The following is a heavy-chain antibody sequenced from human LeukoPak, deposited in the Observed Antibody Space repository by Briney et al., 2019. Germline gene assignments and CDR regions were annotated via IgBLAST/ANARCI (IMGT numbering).Heavy chain of an antibody. CDR3: ARDSGSGSGSYYNGAFDI. Sequence: GRSLRLSCAASGFTFSSYAMHWVRQAPGKGLEWVAVISYDGSNKYYADSVKGRFTISRDNSKNTLYLQMNSLRAEDTAVYYCARDSGSGSGSYYNGAFDIWGQGTMVTVSP. V-gene: IGHV3-30-3*01. D-gene: IGHD3-10*01. CDR2: ISYDGSNK. J-gene: IGHJ3*02. CDR1: GFTFSSYA.